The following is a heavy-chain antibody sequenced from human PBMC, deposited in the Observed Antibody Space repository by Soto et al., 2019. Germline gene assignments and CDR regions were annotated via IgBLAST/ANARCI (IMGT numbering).Heavy chain of an antibody. Sequence: EEQLLESGGGLVQPGGSLRLSCAASGFSFSSYGMSWVRQAPGKGLEWVSGISGGGDSTYYADSVKGRFTISRDKSKNTLSLQMNSLRAEDTAVYYCARGQDDYGASDVWFDPWGQGTLVSVSS. CDR3: ARGQDDYGASDVWFDP. CDR1: GFSFSSYG. V-gene: IGHV3-23*01. D-gene: IGHD4-17*01. J-gene: IGHJ5*02. CDR2: ISGGGDST.